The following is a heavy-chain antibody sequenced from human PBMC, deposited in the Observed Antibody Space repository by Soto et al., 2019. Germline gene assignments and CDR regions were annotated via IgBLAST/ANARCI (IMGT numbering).Heavy chain of an antibody. CDR1: GFTFSHYC. CDR3: ARCRAPYYYYYGMDV. CDR2: ISSSTTYI. V-gene: IGHV3-21*01. Sequence: GGSLRLSCAASGFTFSHYCMNWVRQAPGKGLEWVSSISSSTTYIYYADSVKGRFTISRDNAKNSLYLQMNSLRAEDTAVYYCARCRAPYYYYYGMDVWGQGTRVTVSS. J-gene: IGHJ6*02.